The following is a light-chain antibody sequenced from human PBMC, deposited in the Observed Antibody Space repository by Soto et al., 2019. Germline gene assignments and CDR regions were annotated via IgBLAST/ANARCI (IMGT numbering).Light chain of an antibody. J-gene: IGKJ1*01. CDR3: QQYFRYPVE. CDR2: ATS. CDR1: QSVSARF. V-gene: IGKV3-20*01. Sequence: VLTQSPDTLSLSPGERDTLSCRAIQSVSARFLAWYQHRPGEAPRLLISATSTWAPGVPDRFSGSGSGTDFTLTISSLEPEDVAVYYCQQYFRYPVEFGQGTKVEI.